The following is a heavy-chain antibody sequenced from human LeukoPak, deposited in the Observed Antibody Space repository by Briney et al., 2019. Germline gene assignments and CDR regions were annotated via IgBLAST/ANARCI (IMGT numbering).Heavy chain of an antibody. J-gene: IGHJ4*02. CDR3: ARAKDYHFDY. Sequence: SETLSLTCAVSAGSVTYHFWSWIRQPPGKGLEWIGNVYYSGTTNYSPSLKSRVTLSVDTSKNQFSLKLSSVTAADTAFYYCARAKDYHFDYWGQGSLVTVSS. CDR2: VYYSGTT. D-gene: IGHD2-15*01. V-gene: IGHV4-59*02. CDR1: AGSVTYHF.